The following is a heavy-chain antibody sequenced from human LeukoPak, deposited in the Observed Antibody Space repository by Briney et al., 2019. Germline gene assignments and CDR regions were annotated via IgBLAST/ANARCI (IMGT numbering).Heavy chain of an antibody. D-gene: IGHD2-8*01. Sequence: ASVKVSCKASGYTFTSYGISWVRQAPGQGLEWMGWISAYNGNSNYAQKLQGRVTMTTDTSTSTAYMEQRSLRSDDTAVYYCARDGGPWSYYYYMDVWGKGTTVTVSS. CDR2: ISAYNGNS. J-gene: IGHJ6*03. V-gene: IGHV1-18*01. CDR1: GYTFTSYG. CDR3: ARDGGPWSYYYYMDV.